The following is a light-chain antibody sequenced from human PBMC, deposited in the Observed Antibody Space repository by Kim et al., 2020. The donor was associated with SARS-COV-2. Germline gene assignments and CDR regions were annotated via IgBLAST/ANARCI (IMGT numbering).Light chain of an antibody. Sequence: ELTQPPSASGTPGQRVTISCSGSSSNIGTNSVTWYRQLPQTAPRLLIYSNNQRPSGVPDRFFGSKSGASASLAINGLQSEDEADYYCATWDDGLDAWVFGGGTQLTVL. J-gene: IGLJ3*02. CDR1: SSNIGTNS. CDR3: ATWDDGLDAWV. CDR2: SNN. V-gene: IGLV1-44*01.